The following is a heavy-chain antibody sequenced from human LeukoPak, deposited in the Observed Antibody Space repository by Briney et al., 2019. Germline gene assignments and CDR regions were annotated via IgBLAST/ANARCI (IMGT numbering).Heavy chain of an antibody. V-gene: IGHV3-23*01. Sequence: PGGSLRLSCAASGFTFSSYAMSWVRQAPGKGLEWVSAISGSGGSTYYADSVKGRFTISRDNSKNTLYLQMNSLRAEDTAVYYCATDYDILTGRDAFDIWGQGQWSPSL. CDR2: ISGSGGST. J-gene: IGHJ3*02. CDR1: GFTFSSYA. CDR3: ATDYDILTGRDAFDI. D-gene: IGHD3-9*01.